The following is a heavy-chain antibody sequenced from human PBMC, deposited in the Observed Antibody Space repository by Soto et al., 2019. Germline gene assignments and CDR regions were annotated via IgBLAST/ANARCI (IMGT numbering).Heavy chain of an antibody. CDR3: ARGRVGRGRQRLQTCLHP. Sequence: GASVKVSCKASGYTFTGYYMHWVRQAPGQGLEWMGWINPNSGGTNYAQKFQGWVTMTRDTSISTAFMELSRLRSDDTAVYYCARGRVGRGRQRLQTCLHPWDQGTLLTVSS. CDR2: INPNSGGT. D-gene: IGHD6-25*01. V-gene: IGHV1-2*04. CDR1: GYTFTGYY. J-gene: IGHJ5*02.